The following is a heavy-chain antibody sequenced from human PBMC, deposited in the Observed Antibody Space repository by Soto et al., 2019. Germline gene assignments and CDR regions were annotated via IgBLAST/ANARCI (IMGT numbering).Heavy chain of an antibody. Sequence: QVPLVQSGAEVKKPGASVKVSCKASGYTFTSYGISWERQAPGQGLEWMGWISAYNGNTNYAQKLQGRVTMTTDTSNNTAYMDLRSVRSDDTAVYYWEGGCGDSSGYYTDYNWFAPWGRGSLVIVSS. CDR2: ISAYNGNT. V-gene: IGHV1-18*01. CDR1: GYTFTSYG. J-gene: IGHJ5*02. D-gene: IGHD3-22*01. CDR3: EGGCGDSSGYYTDYNWFAP.